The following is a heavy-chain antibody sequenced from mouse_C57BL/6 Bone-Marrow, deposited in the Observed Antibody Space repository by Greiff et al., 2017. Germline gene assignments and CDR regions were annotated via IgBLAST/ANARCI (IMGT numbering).Heavy chain of an antibody. Sequence: EVQLVESGGDLVKPGGSLKLSCAASGFTFSSYGMSWVRQTPDKRLEWVATISSGGSYTYDPDSVKGRFTISRDNAKNTLYLQMSSLKSEDTAMYYCARHGLYYAMDYWGQGTSVTVSS. V-gene: IGHV5-6*01. CDR1: GFTFSSYG. J-gene: IGHJ4*01. CDR2: ISSGGSYT. CDR3: ARHGLYYAMDY.